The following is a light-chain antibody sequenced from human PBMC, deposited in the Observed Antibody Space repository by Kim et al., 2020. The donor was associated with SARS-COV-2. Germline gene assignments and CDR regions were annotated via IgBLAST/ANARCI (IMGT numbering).Light chain of an antibody. CDR1: EAIEAW. CDR3: QHYSRFPYT. Sequence: SASVGDRVTITGRASEAIEAWLAWYQQKPGKVPSLLIYLASTLENGVPSRFSGSGSGTEFTLTINGLQPDDFATYYCQHYSRFPYTFGQGTKLEI. CDR2: LAS. V-gene: IGKV1-5*03. J-gene: IGKJ2*01.